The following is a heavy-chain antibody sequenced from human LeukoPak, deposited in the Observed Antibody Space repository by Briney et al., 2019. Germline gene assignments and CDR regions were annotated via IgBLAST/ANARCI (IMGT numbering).Heavy chain of an antibody. CDR1: GITFTNAW. D-gene: IGHD3-22*01. CDR3: TTGFYYDTSGYGVDH. Sequence: GGSLRLSCATSGITFTNAWMTWVRQVPGKGLEWVGRIKGKKDGETTDYAAPVIGRFTISRDNSKNTLYLQMSSLKIEDAAVYYCTTGFYYDTSGYGVDHWGQGALVAVSS. J-gene: IGHJ4*02. CDR2: IKGKKDGETT. V-gene: IGHV3-15*01.